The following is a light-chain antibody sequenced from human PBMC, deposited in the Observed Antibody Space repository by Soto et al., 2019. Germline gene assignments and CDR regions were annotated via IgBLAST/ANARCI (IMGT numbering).Light chain of an antibody. V-gene: IGLV2-14*01. J-gene: IGLJ2*01. CDR1: SSDVGTYNY. Sequence: QSALTQPASVSGSPGQSITISCTGTSSDVGTYNYVSWYQQYPGKAPKLMIYEVSNRPSGVSNRFSGSKSGNTASLTISGLQPEDEAVYYCSSYAGNNNLIFGGGTKLTVL. CDR2: EVS. CDR3: SSYAGNNNLI.